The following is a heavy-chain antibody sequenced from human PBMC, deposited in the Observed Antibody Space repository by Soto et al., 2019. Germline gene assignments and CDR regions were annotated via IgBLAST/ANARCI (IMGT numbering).Heavy chain of an antibody. CDR1: GFTFSSYG. CDR2: IWYDGSNK. D-gene: IGHD6-13*01. J-gene: IGHJ6*03. CDR3: ARAQPGNYYMDV. V-gene: IGHV3-33*01. Sequence: QVQLVESGGGVVQPGRSLRLSCAASGFTFSSYGMHWVRQAPGEGLEWVALIWYDGSNKYYADSVKGRFTISRDNSKNTLYLQMNSLRAEDTAVYYCARAQPGNYYMDVWGKGTSVTVSS.